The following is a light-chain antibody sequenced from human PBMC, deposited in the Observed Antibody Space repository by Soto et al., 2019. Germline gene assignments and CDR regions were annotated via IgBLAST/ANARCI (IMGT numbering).Light chain of an antibody. Sequence: DIQTNESPSTLSASVGDRVTISCRASQTISSWLAWYQQKPGKAPKLLISGASTLQSGVPSRFSVSGSGTEFTLTISSLKHEDFATYSCQQLHSWGVTFGGGTKVDIK. J-gene: IGKJ4*01. CDR3: QQLHSWGVT. CDR2: GAS. CDR1: QTISSW. V-gene: IGKV1-5*01.